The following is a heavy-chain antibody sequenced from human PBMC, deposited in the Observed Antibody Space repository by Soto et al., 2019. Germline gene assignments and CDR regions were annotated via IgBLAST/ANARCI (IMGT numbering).Heavy chain of an antibody. Sequence: QVHLQESGPGLVKPSHTLSLTCTVSGGSISSGGYYWSWIRQHPGKGQEWIGYIYYSGSSYYNPYLKSRVTISVDTAKNQFSLKLSSVTAADTAVYYCARFPHGYYGSGLDYYWGQGTLVTVSS. D-gene: IGHD3-10*01. CDR3: ARFPHGYYGSGLDYY. V-gene: IGHV4-31*03. CDR1: GGSISSGGYY. CDR2: IYYSGSS. J-gene: IGHJ4*02.